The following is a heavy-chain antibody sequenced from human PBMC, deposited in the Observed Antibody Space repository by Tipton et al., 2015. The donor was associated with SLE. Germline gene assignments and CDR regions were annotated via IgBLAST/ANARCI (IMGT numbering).Heavy chain of an antibody. CDR2: INHSGST. CDR3: ARGVWLWYYYYGMDV. J-gene: IGHJ6*02. Sequence: TLSLTCAVYGGSFSGYYWSWIRQPPGKGLEWIGEINHSGSTNYNPSLKSRVTISVDTSKNQFSLKLSSVTAADTAVYYCARGVWLWYYYYGMDVWGQGTTVTVSS. V-gene: IGHV4-34*01. D-gene: IGHD5-24*01. CDR1: GGSFSGYY.